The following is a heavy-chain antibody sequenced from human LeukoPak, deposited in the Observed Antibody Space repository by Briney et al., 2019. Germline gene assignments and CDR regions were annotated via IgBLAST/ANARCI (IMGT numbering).Heavy chain of an antibody. J-gene: IGHJ4*02. CDR3: ARQAHCTSDLCYPFDY. D-gene: IGHD2-8*01. CDR2: IHYSGST. Sequence: SETLSLTCTVSGGSISGYYWSWIRQPPGKGPEWIGYIHYSGSTNYNPSLKSRVTISADTTKNQSSLKLSSVTAADTAVYYCARQAHCTSDLCYPFDYWGQGTLVTVSS. V-gene: IGHV4-59*08. CDR1: GGSISGYY.